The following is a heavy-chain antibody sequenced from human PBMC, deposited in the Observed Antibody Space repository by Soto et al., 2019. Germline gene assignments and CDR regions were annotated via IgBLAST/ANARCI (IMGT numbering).Heavy chain of an antibody. CDR1: GGSISSGGYY. D-gene: IGHD1-26*01. CDR2: IYYSGST. V-gene: IGHV4-31*03. J-gene: IGHJ6*02. CDR3: ARVSGSYSYYYDGMDV. Sequence: SETLSLTCTVSGGSISSGGYYWSWIRQHPGKGLEWIGYIYYSGSTYYNPSLKSRVTISVDTSKNQFSLKLSSVTAADTAVYYCARVSGSYSYYYDGMDVWGQGTTGTVS.